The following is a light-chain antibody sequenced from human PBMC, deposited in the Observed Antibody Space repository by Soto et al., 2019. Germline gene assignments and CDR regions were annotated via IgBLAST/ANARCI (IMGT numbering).Light chain of an antibody. CDR2: EVS. Sequence: QSALTQPASVSGSPGQSITISCTGTSSDVGSYNLVSWYQHHPGQAPKLMISEVSKRPSGVSNRFSGSKSGSTASLTISGLQAEDEADYYCCSYAGSTTFYVFGTGTKLTVL. CDR3: CSYAGSTTFYV. V-gene: IGLV2-23*02. CDR1: SSDVGSYNL. J-gene: IGLJ1*01.